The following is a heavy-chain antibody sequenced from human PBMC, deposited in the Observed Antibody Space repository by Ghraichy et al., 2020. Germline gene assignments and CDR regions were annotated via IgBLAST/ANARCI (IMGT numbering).Heavy chain of an antibody. D-gene: IGHD1-26*01. CDR3: ARAMGMLGPTPFGMDV. CDR2: ISAYNGHT. CDR1: GYTFSDSF. Sequence: APVKVSCKASGYTFSDSFIMWVRQAPGQGLECMGWISAYNGHTNYALKFRGRVTMTTDTSTRTAYMELRSLRSDDTATYYCARAMGMLGPTPFGMDVWGQGTTVTVSS. J-gene: IGHJ6*02. V-gene: IGHV1-18*01.